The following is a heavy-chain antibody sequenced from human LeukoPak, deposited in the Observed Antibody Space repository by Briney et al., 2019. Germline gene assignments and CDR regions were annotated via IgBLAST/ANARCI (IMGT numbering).Heavy chain of an antibody. Sequence: PSETLSLTCTVSGGSISSYYWSWIRQPQGKGLEWIGYIYYSGSTDYNPSLKSRVTISVDTSKNQFFLKLSSVTAADTAVYYCARLLPPYSSSVVNWFDPWGQGTLVTVSS. CDR3: ARLLPPYSSSVVNWFDP. CDR1: GGSISSYY. D-gene: IGHD6-13*01. J-gene: IGHJ5*02. CDR2: IYYSGST. V-gene: IGHV4-59*01.